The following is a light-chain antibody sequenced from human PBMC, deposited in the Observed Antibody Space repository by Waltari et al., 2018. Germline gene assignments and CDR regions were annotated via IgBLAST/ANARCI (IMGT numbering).Light chain of an antibody. J-gene: IGKJ4*01. CDR3: QQYNIWPPLT. CDR2: GAS. Sequence: DIVMTPSPASLSVSPGERATLSCRASQSVSSSLAWYQQKPGQAPRLLIYGASTRATGVPARFSGSGSGTEFTLTISSMQSEDFAIYYCQQYNIWPPLTFGGGTKVEIK. V-gene: IGKV3-15*01. CDR1: QSVSSS.